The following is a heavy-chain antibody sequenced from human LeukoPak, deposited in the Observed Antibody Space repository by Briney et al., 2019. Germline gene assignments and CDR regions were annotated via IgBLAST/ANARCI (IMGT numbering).Heavy chain of an antibody. CDR2: INHSGST. D-gene: IGHD6-6*01. CDR3: ALYSSSPVDY. Sequence: PSETLSLTCAVYGGSFSGYYWSWIRQPPGKGLEWIGEINHSGSTNYNPSLKSRVTISVDTSKNQFSLKLSSVTAADTAVYHCALYSSSPVDYWGQGTLVTVSS. CDR1: GGSFSGYY. V-gene: IGHV4-34*01. J-gene: IGHJ4*02.